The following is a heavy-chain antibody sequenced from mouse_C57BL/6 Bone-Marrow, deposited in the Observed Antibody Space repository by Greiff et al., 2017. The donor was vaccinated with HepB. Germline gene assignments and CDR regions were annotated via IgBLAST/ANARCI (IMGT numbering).Heavy chain of an antibody. CDR3: ARAPRDYYDYDLYYAMDY. CDR1: GFTFSSYA. CDR2: ISDGGSYT. Sequence: DVHLVESGGGLVKPGGSLKLSCAASGFTFSSYAMSWVRQTPEKRLEWVATISDGGSYTYYPDNVKGRFTISRDNAKNNLYLQMSHLKSEDTAMYYCARAPRDYYDYDLYYAMDYWGQGTSVTVSS. D-gene: IGHD2-4*01. V-gene: IGHV5-4*01. J-gene: IGHJ4*01.